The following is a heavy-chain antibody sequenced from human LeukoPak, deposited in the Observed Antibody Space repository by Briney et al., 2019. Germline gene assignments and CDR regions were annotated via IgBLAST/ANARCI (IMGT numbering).Heavy chain of an antibody. CDR1: GGSISTYY. D-gene: IGHD2-15*01. J-gene: IGHJ4*02. CDR2: IHYSGTT. Sequence: SETLSLTCTVSGGSISTYYWSWIRQPPGKGLEWIGYIHYSGTTNYNPSLKNRVTISLDTSKNQFSLNLSSVTAADTAVYYCARGGSALFDSWGQGTLVNVSS. V-gene: IGHV4-59*08. CDR3: ARGGSALFDS.